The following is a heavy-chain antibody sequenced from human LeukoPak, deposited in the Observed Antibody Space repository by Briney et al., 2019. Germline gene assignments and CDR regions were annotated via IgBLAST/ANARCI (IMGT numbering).Heavy chain of an antibody. Sequence: GASVKVSCRASGDTFINYGICWVRQAPGQGLEWMGRINPNSGGTNYAQKFQGWVTMTRDTSISTAYMELSRLRSDDTAVYYCARGTAQSYYYDSSGYYLDYWGQGTLVTVSS. J-gene: IGHJ4*02. V-gene: IGHV1-2*04. D-gene: IGHD3-22*01. CDR1: GDTFINYG. CDR3: ARGTAQSYYYDSSGYYLDY. CDR2: INPNSGGT.